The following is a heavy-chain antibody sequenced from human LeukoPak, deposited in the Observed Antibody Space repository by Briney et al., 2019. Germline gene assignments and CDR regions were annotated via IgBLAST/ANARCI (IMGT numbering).Heavy chain of an antibody. V-gene: IGHV4-61*02. CDR3: AAQCGGDCSYFFDY. D-gene: IGHD2-21*01. CDR1: GGSISSSNYY. Sequence: PSQTLSLTXAVSGGSISSSNYYWSWIRQPAGQGLEWIGRIYTSGSTNYNPSLKSRVSMSVDTSKNQFSLKLSSVTAADTAVYYCAAQCGGDCSYFFDYWGQGTLVTVSS. J-gene: IGHJ4*02. CDR2: IYTSGST.